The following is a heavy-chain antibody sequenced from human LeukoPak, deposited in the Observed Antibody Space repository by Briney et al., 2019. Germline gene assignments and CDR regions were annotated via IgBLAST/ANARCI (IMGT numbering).Heavy chain of an antibody. CDR1: GGSISSYY. D-gene: IGHD1-26*01. Sequence: PSETLSLTCTVSGGSISSYYWSWIRQPPGKGLEWIGYIYYSGSTNYNPSLKSRVTISVDTSKNQFSLKLSSVTAADTAVYYCARGRGVGATTYYYYGTDVWGQGTTVTVSS. CDR3: ARGRGVGATTYYYYGTDV. CDR2: IYYSGST. V-gene: IGHV4-59*01. J-gene: IGHJ6*02.